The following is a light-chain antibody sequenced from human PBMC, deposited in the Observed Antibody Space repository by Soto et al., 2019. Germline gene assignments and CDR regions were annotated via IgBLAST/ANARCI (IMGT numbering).Light chain of an antibody. CDR3: QHYGSTPRT. J-gene: IGKJ2*01. CDR1: QVFSTSY. V-gene: IGKV3-20*01. CDR2: GTS. Sequence: EIVLTQSPGTLSLSPGERATLSCRASQVFSTSYLAWYQQKPGQAPRLLIYGTSRRATDIPDRFSGSGSGTDFTLTISRLEPEDFAVYYCQHYGSTPRTFGQGTKLEIK.